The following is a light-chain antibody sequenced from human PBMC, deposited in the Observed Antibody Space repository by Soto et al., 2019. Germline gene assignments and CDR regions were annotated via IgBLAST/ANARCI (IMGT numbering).Light chain of an antibody. Sequence: QSALTQPRSVSGSPGQSVTISCTGTSSDVGGYNYVSWYQQHPGKAPKLIIYDVSKRPSGVPDRFSGSKSGNTASLTISGLPDEDEADYYCCSSAGTYTSVFGGGTKLTVL. CDR1: SSDVGGYNY. CDR2: DVS. V-gene: IGLV2-11*01. CDR3: CSSAGTYTSV. J-gene: IGLJ3*02.